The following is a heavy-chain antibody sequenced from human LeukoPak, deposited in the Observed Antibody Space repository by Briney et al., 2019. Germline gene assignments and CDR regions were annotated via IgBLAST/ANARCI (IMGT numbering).Heavy chain of an antibody. CDR1: GGSISTYY. CDR2: IHYSGTT. V-gene: IGHV4-59*08. CDR3: ARMGGYSGYATH. Sequence: PSETLSLTCTVSGGSISTYYWSWIRQPPGKGLEWIGYIHYSGTTNYNPSLKNRVTISLDTSKNQFSLNLGSVTAADTAVYLCARMGGYSGYATHWGQGTLVTVSS. D-gene: IGHD5-12*01. J-gene: IGHJ4*02.